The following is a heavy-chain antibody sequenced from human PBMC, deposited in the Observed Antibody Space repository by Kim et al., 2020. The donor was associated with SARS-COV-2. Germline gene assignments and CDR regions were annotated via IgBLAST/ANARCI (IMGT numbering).Heavy chain of an antibody. CDR1: GYTFTSYA. CDR2: INTDTEIT. J-gene: IGHJ4*02. D-gene: IGHD4-17*01. CDR3: ARVPGSTVTTRQGSDY. V-gene: IGHV7-4-1*02. Sequence: ASVKVSCKASGYTFTSYAMNWVRQAPGQGLEWMEWINTDTEITTQAQGLTERLVCSLDTSVSTAYLQISSLKAEDTAVYYCARVPGSTVTTRQGSDYWGQ.